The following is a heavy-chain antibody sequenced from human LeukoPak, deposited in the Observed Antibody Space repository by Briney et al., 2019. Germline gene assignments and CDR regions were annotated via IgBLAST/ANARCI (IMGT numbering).Heavy chain of an antibody. Sequence: SETLSLTCTVSGGSISSSSYYWGWIRQPPGKGLEWIGSIYYSGSTYYNPSLKSRVTISVDTPKNQFSLKLSSVTAADTAVYYCARQDYDILTGYYPFDYWGQGTLVTVSS. J-gene: IGHJ4*02. CDR1: GGSISSSSYY. CDR3: ARQDYDILTGYYPFDY. D-gene: IGHD3-9*01. CDR2: IYYSGST. V-gene: IGHV4-39*01.